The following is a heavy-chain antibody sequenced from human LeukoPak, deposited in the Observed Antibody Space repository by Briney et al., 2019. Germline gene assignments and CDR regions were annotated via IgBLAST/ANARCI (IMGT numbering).Heavy chain of an antibody. Sequence: GASVKVSCKASGYTFTGYYMHWVRQAPGQGLEWMGWINPNSGGTNYAQKFQGWVTMTRDTSISTAYMELSRLRSDDTAVYYCARERYNPGIAAADFDYWGQGTLVTVSS. CDR3: ARERYNPGIAAADFDY. V-gene: IGHV1-2*04. CDR2: INPNSGGT. D-gene: IGHD6-13*01. CDR1: GYTFTGYY. J-gene: IGHJ4*02.